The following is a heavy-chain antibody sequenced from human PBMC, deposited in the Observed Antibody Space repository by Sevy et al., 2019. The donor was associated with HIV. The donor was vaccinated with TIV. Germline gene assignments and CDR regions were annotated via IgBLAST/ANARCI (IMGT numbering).Heavy chain of an antibody. Sequence: HGGSLRLSCAASGFTFRSYSMNWVRQAPGRGLEWVSSITSSSSFIFYTDSVKGRFTISRDNAKNSLFLQMNSLRAEDTAVYYCARPTSGLSEYEPLDNARFYGMDVWGQGTTVTVSS. J-gene: IGHJ6*02. CDR3: ARPTSGLSEYEPLDNARFYGMDV. D-gene: IGHD1-20*01. V-gene: IGHV3-21*01. CDR1: GFTFRSYS. CDR2: ITSSSSFI.